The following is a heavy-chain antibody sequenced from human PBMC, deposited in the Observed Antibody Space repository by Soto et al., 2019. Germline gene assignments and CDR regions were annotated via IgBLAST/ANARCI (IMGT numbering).Heavy chain of an antibody. Sequence: ASVKVSCKASGYTFTSYGIGWVRQAPGQGLEWMGWISAYNGNTNYAQKLQGRVTMTTDTSTSTAYMELRSLRSDDTAVYYCARDPWTGTLPYSSYYSAMHVWG. CDR2: ISAYNGNT. J-gene: IGHJ6*01. CDR1: GYTFTSYG. V-gene: IGHV1-18*01. CDR3: ARDPWTGTLPYSSYYSAMHV. D-gene: IGHD1-1*01.